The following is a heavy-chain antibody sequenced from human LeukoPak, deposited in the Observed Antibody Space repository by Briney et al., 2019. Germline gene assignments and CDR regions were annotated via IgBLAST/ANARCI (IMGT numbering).Heavy chain of an antibody. D-gene: IGHD2-8*02. CDR2: IYYEGSTK. J-gene: IGHJ3*01. Sequence: PGGSLRLSCAASGFTFSNYILHWVRQVPGKGLEWVAVIYYEGSTKYYADSVKGRFTISRDNSKNALYLQMDSLRAEDTALYYCARSGTGDALDVWGQGTMVTVSS. V-gene: IGHV3-33*01. CDR1: GFTFSNYI. CDR3: ARSGTGDALDV.